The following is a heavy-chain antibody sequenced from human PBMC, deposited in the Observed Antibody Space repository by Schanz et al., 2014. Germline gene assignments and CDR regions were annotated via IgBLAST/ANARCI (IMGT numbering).Heavy chain of an antibody. V-gene: IGHV3-72*01. CDR2: VRTRRNSDII. Sequence: EVQLVESGGGLVQPGGSLRLSCAVSGFTVSDHYMDWVRQAPGKGLEWLGRVRTRRNSDIIEYAASVEGRFTISRDESKNSVYLQMNSLQTDDTAVYYCFSMHYGNSVYWGQGTLVTVSS. CDR3: FSMHYGNSVY. J-gene: IGHJ4*02. CDR1: GFTVSDHY. D-gene: IGHD1-7*01.